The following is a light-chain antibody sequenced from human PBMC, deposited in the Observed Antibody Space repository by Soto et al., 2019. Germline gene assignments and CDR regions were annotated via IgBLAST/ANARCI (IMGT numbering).Light chain of an antibody. CDR3: QQSYSTPIT. CDR1: QSISSY. J-gene: IGKJ5*01. Sequence: DIQRTQSPSSLSASVGDRVTITCRARQSISSYLNWYQQKPGKAPKLLIYAASSLQSGVPSRFSGSGSGTDFPLTISSLQPEDFATYYCQQSYSTPITFGQGTRLAMK. V-gene: IGKV1-39*01. CDR2: AAS.